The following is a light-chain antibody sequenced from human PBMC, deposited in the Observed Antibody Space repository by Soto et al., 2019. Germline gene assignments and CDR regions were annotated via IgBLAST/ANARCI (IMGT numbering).Light chain of an antibody. J-gene: IGKJ4*01. CDR1: QRIRTQ. CDR2: KAS. CDR3: QQYNSSPLT. Sequence: MTQSPATLSVSPWVIVTLPLMCSQRIRTQLAWYQQKPGKAPKHLIYKASSLESGVPSRFSGSGSGTEFTLTISSLQPDDFATYYCQQYNSSPLTFGGGTKV. V-gene: IGKV1-5*03.